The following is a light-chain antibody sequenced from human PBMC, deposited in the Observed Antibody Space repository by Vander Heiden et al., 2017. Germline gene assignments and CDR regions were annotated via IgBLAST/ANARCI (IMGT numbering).Light chain of an antibody. J-gene: IGLJ2*01. Sequence: QSALTQPPSASWSPGQSVTISCTGTSSDVGGYNYVSWYQQHPGNAPKLMIYEVSKRPSGVPDRFSGSKSGNPASLTVSGLQAEDEADYYCSSYAGSNNFGVFGGGTKLTVL. CDR2: EVS. CDR1: SSDVGGYNY. CDR3: SSYAGSNNFGV. V-gene: IGLV2-8*01.